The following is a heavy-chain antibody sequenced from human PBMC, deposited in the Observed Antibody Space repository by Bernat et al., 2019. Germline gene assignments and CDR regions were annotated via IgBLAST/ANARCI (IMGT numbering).Heavy chain of an antibody. CDR2: IYHSGST. CDR3: ARGDTSSSGYYYYGMDV. V-gene: IGHV4-39*07. J-gene: IGHJ6*02. Sequence: QLQLQEPGPGLVKPLETLSLTCTVSGGSISSSSYYWGWIRQPPGKGLEWIGSIYHSGSTNYNPSLKSRVTISVDKSKNQFSLKVSSVTAADTAVYYCARGDTSSSGYYYYGMDVWGQGTTVTVSS. CDR1: GGSISSSSYY. D-gene: IGHD6-6*01.